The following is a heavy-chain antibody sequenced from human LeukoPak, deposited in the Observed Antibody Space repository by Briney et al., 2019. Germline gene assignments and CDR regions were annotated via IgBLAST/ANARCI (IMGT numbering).Heavy chain of an antibody. J-gene: IGHJ6*02. Sequence: GGSLRLSCAASGFTFSSYAMSWVRQAPGKGLEWVSYISSSSSTIYYADSVKGRFTISRDNAKNSLYLQMNSLRAEDTAVYYCARGPGGMDVWGQGTTVTVSS. CDR3: ARGPGGMDV. CDR1: GFTFSSYA. V-gene: IGHV3-48*04. CDR2: ISSSSSTI.